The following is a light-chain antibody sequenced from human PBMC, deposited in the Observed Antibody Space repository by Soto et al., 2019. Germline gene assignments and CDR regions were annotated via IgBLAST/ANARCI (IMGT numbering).Light chain of an antibody. CDR3: QQYDNWPPYT. J-gene: IGKJ2*01. CDR2: GAS. V-gene: IGKV3-15*01. Sequence: EIVITQSPATLSVSPGQRATLSCRASQSVRSNLAWYQQKAGQAPRLLMYGASIRATGIPTRFSGSGSGTEFTLTSSSLQSEDFGVYYCQQYDNWPPYTLGRGTKLEIK. CDR1: QSVRSN.